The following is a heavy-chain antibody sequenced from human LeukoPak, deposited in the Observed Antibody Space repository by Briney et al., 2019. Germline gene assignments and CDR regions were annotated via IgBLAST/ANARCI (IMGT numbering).Heavy chain of an antibody. J-gene: IGHJ6*03. CDR2: INWNGGST. CDR3: AREMYYYDSSGYRRSYYYYYYMDV. D-gene: IGHD3-22*01. V-gene: IGHV3-20*04. Sequence: GRSLRLSCAASGFTFDDYGMSWVRQAPGKGLEWVSGINWNGGSTGYADSVKGRFTISRDNAKNSLYLQMNSLRAEDTAVYYCAREMYYYDSSGYRRSYYYYYYMDVWGKGTTVTVSS. CDR1: GFTFDDYG.